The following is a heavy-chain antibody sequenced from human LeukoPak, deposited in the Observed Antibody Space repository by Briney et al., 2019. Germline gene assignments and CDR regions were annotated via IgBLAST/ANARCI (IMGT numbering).Heavy chain of an antibody. CDR1: GASVSIGDYY. Sequence: PSETLSLTCTVSGASVSIGDYYCSWLRQHRGKGLEWIGYIHYRGPTYSNPSLRSRVTLSVDTSNNLLSLRLSSVTSADTAVYYCARDYIETISCPSGVCYPGGFDPWGQGTLVTVSS. CDR2: IHYRGPT. J-gene: IGHJ5*02. V-gene: IGHV4-31*03. CDR3: ARDYIETISCPSGVCYPGGFDP. D-gene: IGHD2-8*01.